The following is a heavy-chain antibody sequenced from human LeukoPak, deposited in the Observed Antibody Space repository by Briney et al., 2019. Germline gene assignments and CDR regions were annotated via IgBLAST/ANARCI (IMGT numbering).Heavy chain of an antibody. CDR2: INHSGST. D-gene: IGHD3-3*01. V-gene: IGHV4-34*01. Sequence: PSETLSLTCAVYGGSFSGYYWSWIRQPPGKGLEWIGEINHSGSTNYNPSLKSRVTISVDTSKNQFSLKLSSVTAADTAVYYCARHGRHTIFGVVPTGGFDYWGQGTLVTVSS. CDR3: ARHGRHTIFGVVPTGGFDY. CDR1: GGSFSGYY. J-gene: IGHJ4*02.